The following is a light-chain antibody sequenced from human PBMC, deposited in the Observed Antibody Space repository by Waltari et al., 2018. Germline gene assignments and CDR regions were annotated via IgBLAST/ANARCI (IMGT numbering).Light chain of an antibody. CDR2: DVN. CDR3: ISYTASGAWL. V-gene: IGLV2-14*01. CDR1: SGDVGGYNY. J-gene: IGLJ3*02. Sequence: QSALTHPASVSGSPGQSITISCAGSSGDVGGYNYVSWYQQYPGNAPNIMIYDVNKRPSGVSYRFSGSKSGNTASLTISGFQGEDEANYYCISYTASGAWLFGGGTKLTVL.